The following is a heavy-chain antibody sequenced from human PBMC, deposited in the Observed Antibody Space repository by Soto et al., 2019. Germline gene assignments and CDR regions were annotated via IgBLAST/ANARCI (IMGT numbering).Heavy chain of an antibody. CDR2: IYYTGNS. J-gene: IGHJ4*02. CDR1: GGSITTNGHY. V-gene: IGHV4-31*03. Sequence: QVQLQESGPELVKPSQTLSLTCSVSGGSITTNGHYWTWIRQHPGQGLEWIAYIYYTGNSYLNPSLKSRLSISVDTSNNQFSLELRSVTAADTAVYYCAREQWGFDSWGQGTLVTVSS. D-gene: IGHD6-19*01. CDR3: AREQWGFDS.